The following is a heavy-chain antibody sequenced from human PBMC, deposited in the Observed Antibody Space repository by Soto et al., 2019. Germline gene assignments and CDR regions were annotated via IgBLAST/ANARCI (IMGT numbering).Heavy chain of an antibody. CDR1: GFTFSSYG. V-gene: IGHV3-30*18. Sequence: QVQLVESGGGVVQPGRSLRLSCAASGFTFSSYGMHWVRQAPGKGLEWVAVISYDGSNKYYADSVKGRFTISRDNSKNTLYLQMNCLRAEDTAVYYCAKAEWSAAIPLGMDVWGQGTTVTVSS. CDR2: ISYDGSNK. J-gene: IGHJ6*02. CDR3: AKAEWSAAIPLGMDV. D-gene: IGHD2-2*01.